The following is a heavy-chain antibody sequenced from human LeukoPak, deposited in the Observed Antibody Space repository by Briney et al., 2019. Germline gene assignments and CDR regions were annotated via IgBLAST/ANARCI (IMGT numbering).Heavy chain of an antibody. D-gene: IGHD5-24*01. J-gene: IGHJ6*02. CDR1: GGTFSSYT. V-gene: IGHV1-69*04. Sequence: SVKVSCKASGGTFSSYTISWVRQAPGQGLEWMGRIIPILGIANYAQKFQGRVTITADKYTSTAYMELSSLRSEDTAVYYCARDLEMATIQGYYYYGMDVWGQGTTVTVSS. CDR2: IIPILGIA. CDR3: ARDLEMATIQGYYYYGMDV.